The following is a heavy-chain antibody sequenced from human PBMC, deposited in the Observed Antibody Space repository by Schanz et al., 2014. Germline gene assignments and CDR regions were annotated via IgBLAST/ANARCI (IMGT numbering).Heavy chain of an antibody. Sequence: EVQLVESGGGLVQPGGSLRLSCAASGFTFSSYSMNWVRQAPGKGLEWVSYISSASSTINYADSVKGRFTISRDNSKNTLYLQMNSLRAEDTAVYYCAKVRYSSGWRGDYFDEWGQGTLVTVAS. CDR1: GFTFSSYS. CDR2: ISSASSTI. V-gene: IGHV3-48*01. CDR3: AKVRYSSGWRGDYFDE. D-gene: IGHD6-25*01. J-gene: IGHJ4*02.